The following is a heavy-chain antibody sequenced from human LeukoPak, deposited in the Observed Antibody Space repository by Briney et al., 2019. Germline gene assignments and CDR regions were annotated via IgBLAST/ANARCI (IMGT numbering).Heavy chain of an antibody. Sequence: SETLSLTCTVSGGSISNGGYYWSWIRQHPGKGVEWIGYIYYSGSTYYNPSLKSRVTISVDTSKNQFSLKLSSVTAADTAVYYCAREKSMDPTIDYWGQGTLVTVSS. D-gene: IGHD1-14*01. CDR3: AREKSMDPTIDY. J-gene: IGHJ4*02. CDR1: GGSISNGGYY. CDR2: IYYSGST. V-gene: IGHV4-31*03.